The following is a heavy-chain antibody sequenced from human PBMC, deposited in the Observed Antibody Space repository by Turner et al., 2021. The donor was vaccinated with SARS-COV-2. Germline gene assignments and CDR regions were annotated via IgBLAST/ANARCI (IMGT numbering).Heavy chain of an antibody. CDR3: AKQLGLYSNPMYYFDY. Sequence: QVQLVESGGSVVQPGRSLRLSCAASGFTFSSYGMHWVRQAPGKGLEWVAVISYDGSNKYYADSVKGRFTISRDNSKNTLYLQMNSLRAEDTAVYYCAKQLGLYSNPMYYFDYWGQGTLVTVSS. CDR2: ISYDGSNK. CDR1: GFTFSSYG. D-gene: IGHD4-4*01. V-gene: IGHV3-30*18. J-gene: IGHJ4*02.